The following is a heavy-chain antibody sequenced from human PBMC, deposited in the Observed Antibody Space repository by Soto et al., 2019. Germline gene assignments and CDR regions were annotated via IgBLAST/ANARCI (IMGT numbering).Heavy chain of an antibody. D-gene: IGHD3-22*01. CDR3: AKDRRVVVPVDAFDI. CDR2: ISGSGGST. J-gene: IGHJ3*02. Sequence: GGSLRLSCAASGFTFSSYAMSWVRQAPGKGLEWVSAISGSGGSTYYADSVKGRFTIYRDNSKNTLYLQMNSLRAEDTAVYYRAKDRRVVVPVDAFDIWGQGTMSTVSS. CDR1: GFTFSSYA. V-gene: IGHV3-23*01.